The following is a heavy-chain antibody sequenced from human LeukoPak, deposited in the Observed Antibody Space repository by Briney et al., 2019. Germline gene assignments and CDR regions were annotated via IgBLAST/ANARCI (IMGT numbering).Heavy chain of an antibody. CDR3: ARALNDYGDHGYYFDY. CDR1: GYTFTSYG. J-gene: IGHJ4*02. Sequence: ASVKVSCKASGYTFTSYGISWVRQAPGQGLEWMGWISAYNGNTNYAQKLQGRVTMTTDTSTSTAYMELRSLRSDDTAVYYCARALNDYGDHGYYFDYWGQGTLVTVSS. V-gene: IGHV1-18*01. D-gene: IGHD4-17*01. CDR2: ISAYNGNT.